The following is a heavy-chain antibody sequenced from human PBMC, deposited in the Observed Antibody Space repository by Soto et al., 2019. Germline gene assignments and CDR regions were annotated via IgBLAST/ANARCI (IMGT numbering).Heavy chain of an antibody. CDR1: GFIFSDYY. J-gene: IGHJ6*02. D-gene: IGHD1-1*01. CDR2: ISTRSTHT. CDR3: ARDLAWKRGKVGRYYYGMDV. V-gene: IGHV3-11*06. Sequence: GGSLRLSCAASGFIFSDYYMSWVRQTPGKGLECISYISTRSTHTNYADSVKGQFTISRDNTKNSLYLQMDSLRVEDTAVYYCARDLAWKRGKVGRYYYGMDVWGQGTTVTVSS.